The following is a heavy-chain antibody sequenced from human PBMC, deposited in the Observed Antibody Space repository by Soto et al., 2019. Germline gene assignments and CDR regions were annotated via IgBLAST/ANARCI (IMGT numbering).Heavy chain of an antibody. J-gene: IGHJ4*02. V-gene: IGHV4-4*02. Sequence: SETRSLTCAVSGGSFTSNNWWTWVRQPPGQGLEWIGEIYRTGSTNYNPSLKSRVTISLDKSEKQISLKVTSLTAADTAVYYCASRDPGTSVDYWGQGTLVTVSS. D-gene: IGHD1-7*01. CDR1: GGSFTSNNW. CDR2: IYRTGST. CDR3: ASRDPGTSVDY.